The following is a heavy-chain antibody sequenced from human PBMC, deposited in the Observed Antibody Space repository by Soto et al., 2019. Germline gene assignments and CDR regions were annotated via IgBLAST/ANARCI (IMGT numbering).Heavy chain of an antibody. V-gene: IGHV3-21*01. CDR3: GRDRVVKVWVGDQGYYYYGMDA. Sequence: EVQLVESGGGLVKPGGSLRLSCAASGFTFSSYSMNWVRQAPGKGLEWVSSISSSSSYIYYADSVKGRFTISRDNAKNSGLLQSSRRRAEDTAVYYCGRDRVVKVWVGDQGYYYYGMDAWGQGTTVTVSS. J-gene: IGHJ6*02. CDR2: ISSSSSYI. D-gene: IGHD3-10*01. CDR1: GFTFSSYS.